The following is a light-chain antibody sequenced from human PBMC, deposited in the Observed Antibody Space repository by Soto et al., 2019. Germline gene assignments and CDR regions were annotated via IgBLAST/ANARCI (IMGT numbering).Light chain of an antibody. V-gene: IGLV3-9*01. CDR3: QVWDSNVV. J-gene: IGLJ2*01. Sequence: SYELTQPLSVSVALGQTARITCGGNDIGSKNVHWYQQKPGQAPVLVIHRDSNRPSGIPERFSGSNSGNTASLTISRAQAGDEADYYCQVWDSNVVFGGGTKLTVL. CDR1: DIGSKN. CDR2: RDS.